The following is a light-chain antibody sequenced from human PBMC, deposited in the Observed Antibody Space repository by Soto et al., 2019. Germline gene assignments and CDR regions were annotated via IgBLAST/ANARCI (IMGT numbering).Light chain of an antibody. CDR1: STDVGGYNY. CDR3: CSYAERDTLSV. J-gene: IGLJ1*01. CDR2: DVS. V-gene: IGLV2-11*01. Sequence: QSVLTQPHSVSGRAGQSVTISCTGTSTDVGGYNYVSWYQQHPGKVPKLMIYDVSKRPSGVPDRFSGSKSGNTASLTISGLQAEDEAVYYCCSYAERDTLSVLGSLTMFTV.